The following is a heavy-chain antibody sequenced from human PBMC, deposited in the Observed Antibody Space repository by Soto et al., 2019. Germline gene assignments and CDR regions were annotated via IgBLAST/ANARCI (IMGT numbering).Heavy chain of an antibody. CDR1: GGSVSSGSYY. V-gene: IGHV4-61*01. CDR3: ARSIYDSSGYYLNFDY. CDR2: IYYSGST. J-gene: IGHJ4*02. Sequence: TLSLTCTVSGGSVSSGSYYWSWIRQPPGKGLEWIGYIYYSGSTNYNPSLKSRVTISVDTSKNQFSLKLSSVTAADTAVYYCARSIYDSSGYYLNFDYWGQGNMVT. D-gene: IGHD3-22*01.